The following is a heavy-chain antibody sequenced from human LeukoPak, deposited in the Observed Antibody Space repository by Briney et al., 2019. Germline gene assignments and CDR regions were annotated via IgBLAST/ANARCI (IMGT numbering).Heavy chain of an antibody. J-gene: IGHJ6*02. CDR3: ARVDVRSGRYYYGSGSYPYYYGMDV. V-gene: IGHV1-2*02. Sequence: ASVKVSCKASGYTFTGYYMHWVLQAPGQGLEWMGWINPNSGGTNYAQKFQGRVTMTRDTSISTAYMELSRLRSDDTAVYYCARVDVRSGRYYYGSGSYPYYYGMDVWGQGTTVTVSS. CDR1: GYTFTGYY. CDR2: INPNSGGT. D-gene: IGHD3-10*01.